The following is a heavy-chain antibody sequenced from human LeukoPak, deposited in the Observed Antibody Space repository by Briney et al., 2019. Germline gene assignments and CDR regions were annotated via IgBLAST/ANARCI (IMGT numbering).Heavy chain of an antibody. CDR1: GGSFSAYY. CDR3: ARGQGTVTTH. V-gene: IGHV4-34*01. CDR2: INHSGSA. Sequence: PSETLSLTCAVSGGSFSAYYWTWISQPPGKGLEWIGEINHSGSANYNPSLKSRVTISLDTSKNQFSLKLSSVIAADTAVYYCARGQGTVTTHWGQGTLVTVSS. J-gene: IGHJ4*02. D-gene: IGHD4-17*01.